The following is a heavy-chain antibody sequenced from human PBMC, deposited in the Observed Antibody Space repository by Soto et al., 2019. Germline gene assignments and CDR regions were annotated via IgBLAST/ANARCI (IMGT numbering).Heavy chain of an antibody. V-gene: IGHV3-21*01. CDR2: ISSSSSYI. Sequence: EVQLVESGGGLVKPGGSLRLSCAASGFTFSSYSMNWVRQAPGKGLEWVSSISSSSSYIYYADSVKGRFTISRDNAKNSLYLQMNSLRAEDTAVYYCARDRDGYCSSTSCYSYGMDVWGQGTTVTVSS. CDR1: GFTFSSYS. CDR3: ARDRDGYCSSTSCYSYGMDV. J-gene: IGHJ6*02. D-gene: IGHD2-2*02.